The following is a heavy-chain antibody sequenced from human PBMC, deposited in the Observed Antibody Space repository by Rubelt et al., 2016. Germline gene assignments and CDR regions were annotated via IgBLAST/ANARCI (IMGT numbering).Heavy chain of an antibody. CDR2: ISAYNGNT. CDR3: ARDPLPVRGVIMTPTH. CDR1: GYPFTSYG. D-gene: IGHD3-10*01. Sequence: QVQLVQSGAEVKKPGASVKVSCKASGYPFTSYGISWVRQAPGQGLEWMGWISAYNGNTNYAQNRQGKGTCTTDPSTGTSYMDLRSRRADDTAVYYCARDPLPVRGVIMTPTHWGQGTLVTVSS. J-gene: IGHJ4*02. V-gene: IGHV1-18*01.